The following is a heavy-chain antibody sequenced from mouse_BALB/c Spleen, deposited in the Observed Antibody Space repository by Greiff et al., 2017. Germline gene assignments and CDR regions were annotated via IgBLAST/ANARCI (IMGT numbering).Heavy chain of an antibody. CDR2: IDPANGNT. Sequence: VQLQQSGAELVKPGASVKLSCTASGFNIKDSYMHWVKQRPEQGLEWIGRIDPANGNTKYDPKFQGKATITADTSSNTAYLQLSSLTSEDTAVYYCARIGYGGGYFDVWGAGTTVTVSS. CDR3: ARIGYGGGYFDV. D-gene: IGHD2-2*01. CDR1: GFNIKDSY. V-gene: IGHV14-3*02. J-gene: IGHJ1*01.